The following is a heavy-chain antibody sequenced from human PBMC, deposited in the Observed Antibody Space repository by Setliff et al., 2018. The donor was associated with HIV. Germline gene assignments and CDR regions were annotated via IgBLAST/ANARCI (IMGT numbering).Heavy chain of an antibody. CDR3: ARKRVGFDGIDV. V-gene: IGHV1-2*04. Sequence: ASVKVSCKTSGYTFNDYYIQWVRQPPGQGLEWMGWINPKTGDTSYAQKFHGWVTLARDTSITTAYLEVRSDDTAVSDCARKRVGFDGIDVWGQGTTVTVSS. D-gene: IGHD1-26*01. CDR1: GYTFNDYY. CDR2: INPKTGDT. J-gene: IGHJ6*02.